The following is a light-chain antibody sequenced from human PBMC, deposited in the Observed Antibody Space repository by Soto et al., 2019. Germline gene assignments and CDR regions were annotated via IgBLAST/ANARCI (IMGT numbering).Light chain of an antibody. Sequence: DIQMTQSPSTLSASVGDRVTITCRASQSIDSWLAWYQQKPGKAPNLLIYKASRLESGVPSRFSCSGSGTEFTLTISSLQPDDFATYYCQQYKSYCTFGGGTKVEIK. CDR1: QSIDSW. J-gene: IGKJ4*01. CDR2: KAS. CDR3: QQYKSYCT. V-gene: IGKV1-5*03.